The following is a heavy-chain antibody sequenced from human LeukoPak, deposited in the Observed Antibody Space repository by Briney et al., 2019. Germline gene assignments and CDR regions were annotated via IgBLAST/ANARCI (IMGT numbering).Heavy chain of an antibody. Sequence: ASVKVSCKASGGTFRRYAISWVRQAPGQGLEWMGRITPSHGIANYAQKFQGRVTITADKSTSTAYMERSSLRSEDTAVYYCARLATGRFDYWGQGTLVTVSS. V-gene: IGHV1-69*04. CDR2: ITPSHGIA. J-gene: IGHJ4*02. CDR3: ARLATGRFDY. D-gene: IGHD3-9*01. CDR1: GGTFRRYA.